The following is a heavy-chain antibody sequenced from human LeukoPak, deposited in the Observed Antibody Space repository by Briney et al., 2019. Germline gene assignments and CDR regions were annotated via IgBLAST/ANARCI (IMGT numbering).Heavy chain of an antibody. CDR3: ARSVGSGNYYSHWFDP. CDR2: INPNSGGT. Sequence: ASVNVSCKASGYTFTDYYMHWVRQAPGQGLEWMGWINPNSGGTNYAQKFQGRVTMTRDTSISTAYMELSRLRSDVTAVYYCARSVGSGNYYSHWFDPWGQGTLVTVSS. V-gene: IGHV1-2*02. D-gene: IGHD3-10*01. CDR1: GYTFTDYY. J-gene: IGHJ5*02.